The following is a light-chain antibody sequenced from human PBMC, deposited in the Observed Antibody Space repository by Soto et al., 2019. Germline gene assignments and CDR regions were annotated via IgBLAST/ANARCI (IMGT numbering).Light chain of an antibody. CDR2: AAS. V-gene: IGKV1-16*01. J-gene: IGKJ4*01. CDR3: QQLDSYPLT. Sequence: DIQMTQSPSSLSASVGDRVTISCRASQGIGNYLAWFQQKPGKIPKLLIYAASTLQRGVPSRFSASGSGTDFTLTISSLQPEDIATYYCQQLDSYPLTFAGGTKVEIK. CDR1: QGIGNY.